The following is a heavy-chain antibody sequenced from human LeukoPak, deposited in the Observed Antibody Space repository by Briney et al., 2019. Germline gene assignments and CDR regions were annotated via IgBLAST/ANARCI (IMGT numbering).Heavy chain of an antibody. CDR3: ARGSFSGSPAINVTGVQGAFDI. CDR1: GFTVIANY. J-gene: IGHJ3*02. V-gene: IGHV3-11*01. Sequence: GGSLRLSCAASGFTVIANYMSWVRQAPGKGLEWVSYISGSGSAIYYADSVKGRFTISRDNAKESLFLHMNNLRAEDTAVYFCARGSFSGSPAINVTGVQGAFDIWGQGTVVSVSS. D-gene: IGHD3-22*01. CDR2: ISGSGSAI.